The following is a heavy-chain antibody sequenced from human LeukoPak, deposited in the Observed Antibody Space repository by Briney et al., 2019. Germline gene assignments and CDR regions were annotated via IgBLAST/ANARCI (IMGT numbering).Heavy chain of an antibody. CDR1: GFTFDDYA. CDR2: ISGDGGST. D-gene: IGHD3-3*01. CDR3: AKDIRDYDFWSGYFDY. J-gene: IGHJ4*02. Sequence: PGGSLGLSCAASGFTFDDYAMHWVRQAPGKGLEWVSLISGDGGSTYYADSVKGGFTISRDNSKNSLYLQMNSLRTEDTALYYCAKDIRDYDFWSGYFDYWGQGTLVTVSS. V-gene: IGHV3-43*02.